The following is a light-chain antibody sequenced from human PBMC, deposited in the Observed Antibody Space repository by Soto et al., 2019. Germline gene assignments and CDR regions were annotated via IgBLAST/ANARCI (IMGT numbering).Light chain of an antibody. CDR3: MQALQTPPT. V-gene: IGKV2-28*01. J-gene: IGKJ1*01. Sequence: DIVMTQSPLSLPVIPGEPASISCRSSQSLLQSNGYNYLDWYLQKPGQSPQLLIYFGSNRASGVPERFSGSGSGTDFTLKISRVEADDVGVYYCMQALQTPPTFGQGTKVEIK. CDR1: QSLLQSNGYNY. CDR2: FGS.